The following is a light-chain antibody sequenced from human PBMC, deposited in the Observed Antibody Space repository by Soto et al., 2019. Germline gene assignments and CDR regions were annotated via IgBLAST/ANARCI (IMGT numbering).Light chain of an antibody. J-gene: IGLJ2*01. CDR2: LNSDGSH. CDR3: QTWGTGIRV. V-gene: IGLV4-69*01. CDR1: SGHSSFA. Sequence: QSVLTQSPSASDSLGASVKLTCTLSSGHSSFAIAWHQQQPEKGPRYLMKLNSDGSHSKGDGIPDRFSGSRSGAERYLTISSLQSEDEADYYCQTWGTGIRVFGGGTKLTVL.